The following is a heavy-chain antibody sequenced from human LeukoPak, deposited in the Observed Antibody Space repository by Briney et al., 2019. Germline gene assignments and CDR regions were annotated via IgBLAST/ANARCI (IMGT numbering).Heavy chain of an antibody. J-gene: IGHJ3*02. CDR2: IYPGDSDT. V-gene: IGHV5-51*01. Sequence: GESLKISRKGSGYSFTSYWIGWVRPMPGKGLEWMGIIYPGDSDTRYSPSFQGQVTISADKSISTAYLQWSSLKASDTAMYYCARRITMIVVVTPYDAFDIWGQGTMVTVSS. CDR1: GYSFTSYW. CDR3: ARRITMIVVVTPYDAFDI. D-gene: IGHD3-22*01.